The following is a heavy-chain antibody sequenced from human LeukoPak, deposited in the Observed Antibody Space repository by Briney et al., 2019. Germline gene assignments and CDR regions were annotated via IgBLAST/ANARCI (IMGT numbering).Heavy chain of an antibody. CDR1: GFIFSSYA. J-gene: IGHJ4*02. V-gene: IGHV3-23*01. CDR3: AKGRCSTTSCSLGYFDY. Sequence: GGSLRLSCAASGFIFSSYAMSWVRQAPGKGLEWVSTISGSGGSTYYADSVKGRFTISRDNSKNTLYLQMNSLRAEDTALYYCAKGRCSTTSCSLGYFDYWGQGNLVTVSS. CDR2: ISGSGGST. D-gene: IGHD2-2*01.